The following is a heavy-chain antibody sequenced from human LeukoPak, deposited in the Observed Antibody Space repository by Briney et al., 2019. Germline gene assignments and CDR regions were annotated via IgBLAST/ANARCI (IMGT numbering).Heavy chain of an antibody. J-gene: IGHJ4*02. CDR3: ASCTTAMVHFDY. CDR2: IYYSGST. CDR1: GGSISSSTSY. Sequence: PSETLSLTCTVSGGSISSSTSYWGWIRQPPGKGLEWIGNIYYSGSTYYNPSLKSRVTISVDTSKNQFSLRLSSVTAADTAVYFCASCTTAMVHFDYWGQGTLVPVSS. V-gene: IGHV4-39*01. D-gene: IGHD5-18*01.